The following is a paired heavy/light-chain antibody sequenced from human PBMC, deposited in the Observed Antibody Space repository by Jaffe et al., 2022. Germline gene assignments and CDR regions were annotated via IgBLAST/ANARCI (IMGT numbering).Light chain of an antibody. Sequence: DIQLTQSPSFLSASVGDRVTITCRASQGISSYLAWYQQKPGKAPKLLIYAASTLQSGVPSRFSGSGSGTEFTLTISSLQPEDFATYYCQQLNSYRVTFGQGTRLEIK. J-gene: IGKJ5*01. CDR3: QQLNSYRVT. V-gene: IGKV1-9*01. CDR2: AAS. CDR1: QGISSY.
Heavy chain of an antibody. CDR3: ARLGDGSLSLGVWFDP. CDR2: IYYSGST. CDR1: GGSISSSSYY. J-gene: IGHJ5*02. V-gene: IGHV4-39*01. Sequence: QLQLQESGPGLVKPSETLSLTCTVSGGSISSSSYYWGWIRQPPGKGLEWIGSIYYSGSTYYNPSLKSRVTISVDTSKNQFSLKLSSVTAADTAVYYCARLGDGSLSLGVWFDPWGQGTLVTVSS. D-gene: IGHD3-3*01.